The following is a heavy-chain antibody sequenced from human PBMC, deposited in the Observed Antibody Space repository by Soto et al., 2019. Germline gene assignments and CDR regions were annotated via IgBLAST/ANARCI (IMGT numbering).Heavy chain of an antibody. D-gene: IGHD1-26*01. Sequence: GGSLRLSCATSRFTFNSYSISWVRQAPGEGLEWVSAISGSGGSTYYAESVKGRFTKSREKSKNTLYLQMNSLRAEDTAVYYFASVTLGYSGSYFDYYYYGMDVWGQGTTVTVSS. CDR3: ASVTLGYSGSYFDYYYYGMDV. CDR1: RFTFNSYS. J-gene: IGHJ6*02. V-gene: IGHV3-23*01. CDR2: ISGSGGST.